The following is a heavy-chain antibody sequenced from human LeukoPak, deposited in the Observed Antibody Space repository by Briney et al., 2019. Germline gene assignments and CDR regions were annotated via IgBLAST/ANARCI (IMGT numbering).Heavy chain of an antibody. CDR2: IYCDDDK. Sequence: SGPTLVKPTQTLTLTCTFSGFSRSTRGLGVGWIRQPQGSGLGWLTLIYCDDDKRYSPSLNSRLTINQDTSKNQVVLTMTNMDSVDTATYYCAQSLVTGPCNLFDRLGQGSLV. CDR1: GFSRSTRGLG. D-gene: IGHD2-21*02. J-gene: IGHJ5*02. V-gene: IGHV2-5*02. CDR3: AQSLVTGPCNLFDR.